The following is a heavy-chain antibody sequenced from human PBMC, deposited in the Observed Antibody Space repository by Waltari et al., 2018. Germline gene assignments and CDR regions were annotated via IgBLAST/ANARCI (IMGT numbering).Heavy chain of an antibody. Sequence: QVQLQESGPGLVKPSETLSLTCAVSGSSIRAGYYWGWIRQPPGKGPEWIGNIYYSGNTYYNPSLRSRVTMSVDTSKNQFSLRLSSATAADTAIYYCARRNAYRYSYSFDFWGQGTLVSVSS. J-gene: IGHJ4*02. V-gene: IGHV4-38-2*01. CDR3: ARRNAYRYSYSFDF. CDR1: GSSIRAGYY. D-gene: IGHD2-21*01. CDR2: IYYSGNT.